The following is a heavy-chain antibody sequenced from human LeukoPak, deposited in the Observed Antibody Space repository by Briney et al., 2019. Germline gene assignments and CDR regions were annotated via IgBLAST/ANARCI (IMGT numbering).Heavy chain of an antibody. D-gene: IGHD3-3*01. CDR1: GFTVSRNY. CDR2: IYSGGST. CDR3: AKGSYDFWSGYGDY. V-gene: IGHV3-66*02. J-gene: IGHJ4*02. Sequence: TGGSLRLSCAAYGFTVSRNYMSWVRQAPGKGLEWVSVIYSGGSTYYADSVKGRFTISRDNSKNTLYLQMNSLRAEDTAVYYCAKGSYDFWSGYGDYWGQGTLVTVSS.